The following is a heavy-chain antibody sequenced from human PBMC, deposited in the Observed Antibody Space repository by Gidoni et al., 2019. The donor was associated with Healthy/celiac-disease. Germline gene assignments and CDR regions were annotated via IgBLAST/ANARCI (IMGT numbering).Heavy chain of an antibody. D-gene: IGHD6-6*01. CDR2: IDWDDDK. J-gene: IGHJ6*02. CDR1: GFSLSTSGMC. V-gene: IGHV2-70*15. Sequence: QVTLRESGPALVKPTQTLTLTCTFSGFSLSTSGMCVSWIRQPPGKALEWLARIDWDDDKYYSTSLKTRLTISKDTSKNQVVLTMTNMDPVDTATYYCARIPRIAARRSYYYYGMDVWGQGTTVTVSS. CDR3: ARIPRIAARRSYYYYGMDV.